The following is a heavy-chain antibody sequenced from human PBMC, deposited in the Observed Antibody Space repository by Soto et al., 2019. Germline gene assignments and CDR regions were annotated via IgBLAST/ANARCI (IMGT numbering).Heavy chain of an antibody. J-gene: IGHJ6*02. D-gene: IGHD5-18*01. V-gene: IGHV5-10-1*01. CDR3: ATTGGGYSYGYPSYYYYGMDV. Sequence: GESLKISCKGSGYSFTSYWISWVRQMPGKGLEWMGRIDPSDSYTNYSPSFQDHVTISADKSISTAYLQWSSLKASDTAMYYCATTGGGYSYGYPSYYYYGMDVWGQGTTVTVSS. CDR2: IDPSDSYT. CDR1: GYSFTSYW.